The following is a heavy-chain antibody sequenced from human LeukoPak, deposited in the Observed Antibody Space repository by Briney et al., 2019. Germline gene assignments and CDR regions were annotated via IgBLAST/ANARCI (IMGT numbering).Heavy chain of an antibody. CDR1: GFTFSDYF. CDR2: ITDNGRKT. CDR3: ARDLLGYNYHYMDV. J-gene: IGHJ6*03. V-gene: IGHV3-11*04. D-gene: IGHD3-16*02. Sequence: PGGSLRLSCAASGFTFSDYFMGWIRQAPGKGLEWVSYITDNGRKTYYADSVKGRFTISRDNAKYSLYLQMNSLRAEDTAVYYCARDLLGYNYHYMDVWGKGTTVTVSS.